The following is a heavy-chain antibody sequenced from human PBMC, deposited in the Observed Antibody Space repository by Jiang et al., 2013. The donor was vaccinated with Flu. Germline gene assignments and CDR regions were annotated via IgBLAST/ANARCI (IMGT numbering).Heavy chain of an antibody. CDR2: INHSGST. Sequence: LLKPSETLSLTCAVYGGSFSGYYWSWIRQPPGKGLEWIGEINHSGSTNYNPSLKSRVTISVDTSKNQFSLKLSSVTAADTAVYYCARGRPSGGYYARGGFAYWGQGTLVTVSS. CDR3: ARGRPSGGYYARGGFAY. CDR1: GGSFSGYY. D-gene: IGHD3-22*01. J-gene: IGHJ4*02. V-gene: IGHV4-34*01.